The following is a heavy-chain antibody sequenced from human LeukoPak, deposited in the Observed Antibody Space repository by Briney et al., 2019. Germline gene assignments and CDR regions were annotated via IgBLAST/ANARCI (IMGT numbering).Heavy chain of an antibody. V-gene: IGHV3-7*05. Sequence: GGSLTRTLAASGFTFTNYWMSWVRQAPGKGLEWVANIKEDGSDKYYVDSVKGRFTISRDNAKNSQYLQMNSLRAEDTAVYYCARDTGYNTFDYWGQGTLVTVSS. J-gene: IGHJ4*02. CDR3: ARDTGYNTFDY. D-gene: IGHD5-24*01. CDR1: GFTFTNYW. CDR2: IKEDGSDK.